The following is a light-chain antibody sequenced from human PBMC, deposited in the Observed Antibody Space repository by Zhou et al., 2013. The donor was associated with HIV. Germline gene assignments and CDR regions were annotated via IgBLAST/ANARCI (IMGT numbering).Light chain of an antibody. CDR3: QKYNSAPRT. V-gene: IGKV1-39*01. Sequence: DIQMTQSPFSLSASVGDTVDITCRANQTIDLFLNWYQHRPGQAPRVLIYAASSLKSGVPSRFRGGGSGTDFTLTISSLQPEDVATYYCQKYNSAPRTFGQGTKVEIK. CDR2: AAS. J-gene: IGKJ1*01. CDR1: QTIDLF.